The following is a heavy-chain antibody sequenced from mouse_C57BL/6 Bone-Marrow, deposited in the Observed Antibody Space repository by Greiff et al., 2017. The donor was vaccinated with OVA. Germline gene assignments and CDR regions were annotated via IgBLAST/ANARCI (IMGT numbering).Heavy chain of an antibody. V-gene: IGHV1-82*01. D-gene: IGHD1-1*01. CDR1: GYAFSSSW. J-gene: IGHJ4*01. Sequence: VQLQQSGPELVKPGASVKISCKASGYAFSSSWMNWVKQRPGKGLEWIGRIYPGDGDTNYNGKFKGKATLTADKSSSTAYMQLSSLTSEDSAVYVCARRGTSYYYYAMDYWGQGTSVTVSS. CDR3: ARRGTSYYYYAMDY. CDR2: IYPGDGDT.